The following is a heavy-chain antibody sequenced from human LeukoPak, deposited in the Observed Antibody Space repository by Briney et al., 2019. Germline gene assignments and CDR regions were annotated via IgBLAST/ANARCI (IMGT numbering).Heavy chain of an antibody. CDR1: GFTFSSNY. J-gene: IGHJ5*02. Sequence: GGSLRLSCAASGFTFSSNYMSWVRQAPGKGLEWVSVIYSGGSTYYADSVKGRSTISRDNSKNTLYLQMNSLRAEDTAVYYCARERGNNWFDPWGQGTLVTVSS. D-gene: IGHD3-16*01. V-gene: IGHV3-53*01. CDR2: IYSGGST. CDR3: ARERGNNWFDP.